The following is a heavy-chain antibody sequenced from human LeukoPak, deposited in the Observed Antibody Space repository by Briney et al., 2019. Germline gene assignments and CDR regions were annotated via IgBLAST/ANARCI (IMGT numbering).Heavy chain of an antibody. J-gene: IGHJ4*02. CDR3: ARDREGGIAMSDY. CDR2: IYYSGST. V-gene: IGHV4-39*07. D-gene: IGHD3-10*02. CDR1: GGSISSYY. Sequence: PSETLSLTCTVSGGSISSYYWGWIRQPPGKGLEWIGSIYYSGSTYYNPSLKSRVTISVDTSKNQFSLKLSSVTAADTAVYYCARDREGGIAMSDYWGQGTLVTVSS.